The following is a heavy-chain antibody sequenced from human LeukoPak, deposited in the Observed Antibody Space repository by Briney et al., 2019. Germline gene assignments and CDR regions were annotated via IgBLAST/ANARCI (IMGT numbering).Heavy chain of an antibody. J-gene: IGHJ4*02. CDR2: INPNSGGT. CDR3: AREEWDYYDSSGYYYFDY. D-gene: IGHD3-22*01. Sequence: ASVKVSCKASGYTFTGYYMHWVRQAPGQGLEWMGWINPNSGGTNYAQKFQGWVTMTRDTSISTAYMELSRLRSDDTAVYYCAREEWDYYDSSGYYYFDYWGQGTLVTVS. CDR1: GYTFTGYY. V-gene: IGHV1-2*04.